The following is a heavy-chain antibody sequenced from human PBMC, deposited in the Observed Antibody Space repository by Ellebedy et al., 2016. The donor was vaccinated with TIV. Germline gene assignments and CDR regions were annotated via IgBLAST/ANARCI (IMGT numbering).Heavy chain of an antibody. V-gene: IGHV3-15*01. Sequence: GESLKISCAASGFTFSNAWMNWVRQAPGKGLEWVGRIKSKTDRGAADYAAPVKGRFTISRDDSKNTLYLQMNSLKTEDTAVYFCTTVYRYNYDSVWGQGTLVTVSS. D-gene: IGHD5-18*01. CDR2: IKSKTDRGAA. J-gene: IGHJ4*02. CDR1: GFTFSNAW. CDR3: TTVYRYNYDSV.